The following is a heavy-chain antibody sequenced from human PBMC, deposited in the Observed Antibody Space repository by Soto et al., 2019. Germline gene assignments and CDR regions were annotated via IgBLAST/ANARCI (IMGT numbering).Heavy chain of an antibody. V-gene: IGHV1-69*06. CDR3: ASGWETVGTTTPFAY. J-gene: IGHJ4*02. D-gene: IGHD1-26*01. CDR1: GGTFSNYA. CDR2: IIPLFGTP. Sequence: QVQLVQSGAEVKKPGSSVKVSCKASGGTFSNYAINWVRQAPGQGLEWMGGIIPLFGTPNYAQKFQGRVTFTAHKSTSTGEMERRSLRSDDTAVYYCASGWETVGTTTPFAYWGQGTLVTVSS.